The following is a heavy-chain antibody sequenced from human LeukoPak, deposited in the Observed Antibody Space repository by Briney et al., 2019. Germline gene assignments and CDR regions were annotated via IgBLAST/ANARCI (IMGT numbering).Heavy chain of an antibody. J-gene: IGHJ4*02. V-gene: IGHV3-23*01. CDR3: ARDLSTGPADYCFDS. CDR1: GFTFSSYA. CDR2: ISGGAGGA. D-gene: IGHD2-2*01. Sequence: GGSLRLACAASGFTFSSYAMNWVRQAPGKGLEWVSSISGGAGGAAYADSVKGRFTMSRDNSKNTLLLQMNSLRPEDTAVYYCARDLSTGPADYCFDSWGQGTLVTVSS.